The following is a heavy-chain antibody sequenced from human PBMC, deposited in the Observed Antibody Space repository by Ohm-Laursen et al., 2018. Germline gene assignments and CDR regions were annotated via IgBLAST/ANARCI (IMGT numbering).Heavy chain of an antibody. CDR1: GDSISTSY. CDR2: IFDSGRT. CDR3: ARMEYCSGNTCYSDS. D-gene: IGHD2-15*01. J-gene: IGHJ4*02. V-gene: IGHV4-59*12. Sequence: TLSLTCAVTGDSISTSYWSWIRQPPGKGLEWTGYIFDSGRTNYNPALKSRVTISVDTSKNQFSLKLSSVTAADTAMYYCARMEYCSGNTCYSDSWGQGTLVTVSS.